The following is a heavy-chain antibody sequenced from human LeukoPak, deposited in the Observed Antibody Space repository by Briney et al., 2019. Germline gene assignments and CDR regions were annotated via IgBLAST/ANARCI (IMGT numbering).Heavy chain of an antibody. CDR1: GYTFTGYY. D-gene: IGHD3-3*01. J-gene: IGHJ4*02. V-gene: IGHV1-2*06. CDR2: INPNSGGT. CDR3: AVVFLEWLLPFDY. Sequence: ASVKVSCKASGYTFTGYYMHWVRQAPGQGLEWMGRINPNSGGTNYAQKFQGRVTMTRDTSISTAYMELSRLRSDDTAAYYCAVVFLEWLLPFDYWGQGTLVTVSS.